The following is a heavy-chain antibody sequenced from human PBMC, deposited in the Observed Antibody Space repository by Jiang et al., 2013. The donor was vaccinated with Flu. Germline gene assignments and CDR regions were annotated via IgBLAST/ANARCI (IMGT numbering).Heavy chain of an antibody. CDR3: ARPVADSSTPDY. J-gene: IGHJ4*02. V-gene: IGHV4-34*01. CDR2: INHSGST. Sequence: LLKPSETLSLTCAVYGGSFSGYYWSWIRQPPGKGLEWIGEINHSGSTNYNPSLKSRVTISVDTSKNQFSLKLSSVTAADTAVYYCARPVADSSTPDYWGQGTLVTVSS. D-gene: IGHD6-13*01. CDR1: GGSFSGYY.